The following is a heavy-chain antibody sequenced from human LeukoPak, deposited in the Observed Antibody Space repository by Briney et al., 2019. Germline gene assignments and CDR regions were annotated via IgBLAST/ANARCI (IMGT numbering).Heavy chain of an antibody. V-gene: IGHV3-23*01. J-gene: IGHJ4*02. D-gene: IGHD3-22*01. CDR3: AKDRPNYYGSNGHYYKLNGDC. Sequence: PGRSLRLSCTASGFTFNIYAMSWVRQTPGEGLEWVSSITSRDGTTYYTDSVKGRFTISRDNSDNTLYLQMNSLRAEDTAVYYCAKDRPNYYGSNGHYYKLNGDCWGQGTLVTVSS. CDR2: ITSRDGTT. CDR1: GFTFNIYA.